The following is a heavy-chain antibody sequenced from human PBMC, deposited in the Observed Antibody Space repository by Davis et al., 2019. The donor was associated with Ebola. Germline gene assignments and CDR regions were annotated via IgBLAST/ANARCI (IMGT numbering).Heavy chain of an antibody. CDR3: ARGNDFWRYFDY. D-gene: IGHD3-3*01. V-gene: IGHV3-23*01. Sequence: GESLKISCAVSGFTFSYYAMTWVRQAPGKGLEWVSGISSGDGTTYYADSFKGRFTISRDNSKNTLYLQMNSLRAEDTAVYYCARGNDFWRYFDYWGQGTLVTVSS. CDR1: GFTFSYYA. CDR2: ISSGDGTT. J-gene: IGHJ4*02.